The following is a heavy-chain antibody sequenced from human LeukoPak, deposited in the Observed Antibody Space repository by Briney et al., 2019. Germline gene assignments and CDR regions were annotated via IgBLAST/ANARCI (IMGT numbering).Heavy chain of an antibody. V-gene: IGHV4-34*01. D-gene: IGHD2-2*01. Sequence: SETLSLTCAVYGGSFSGYYWSWIRQPPGKGLEWIGEINHSGSTNYNPSLKSRVTISVDTSQNQFSVKLSSVTAADTAVYYCARKIPAGPFNWFDPWGQGTLVTVSS. CDR2: INHSGST. CDR3: ARKIPAGPFNWFDP. J-gene: IGHJ5*02. CDR1: GGSFSGYY.